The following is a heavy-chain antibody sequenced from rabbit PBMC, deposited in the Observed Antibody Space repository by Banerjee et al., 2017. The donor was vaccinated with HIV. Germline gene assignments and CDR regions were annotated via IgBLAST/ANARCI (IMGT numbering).Heavy chain of an antibody. CDR3: ARTGSRYLFKL. D-gene: IGHD8-1*01. CDR2: IYTGSSGGT. Sequence: QEQLVESGGGLVQPEGSLTLTCKASGFDFSNNAMCWVRQAPGKGPEWIACIYTGSSGGTYYASWVNGRFTISRSTSLNTVTLQMTSLTAADTATYFCARTGSRYLFKLWGPGTLVTVS. J-gene: IGHJ4*01. CDR1: GFDFSNNA. V-gene: IGHV1S47*01.